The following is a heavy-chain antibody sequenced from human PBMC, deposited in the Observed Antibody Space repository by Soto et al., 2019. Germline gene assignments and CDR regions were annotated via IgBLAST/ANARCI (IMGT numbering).Heavy chain of an antibody. CDR1: GGSISSGGYS. V-gene: IGHV4-30-2*01. Sequence: SETLSLTCAVSGGSISSGGYSWSWIRQPPGKGLEWIGYIYHSGSTYYNPSLKSRVTISVDRSKNQFSLKLSSVTAADTAVYYCARSTTVTPNWFDPWGQGTLVTVPQ. J-gene: IGHJ5*02. CDR3: ARSTTVTPNWFDP. CDR2: IYHSGST. D-gene: IGHD4-4*01.